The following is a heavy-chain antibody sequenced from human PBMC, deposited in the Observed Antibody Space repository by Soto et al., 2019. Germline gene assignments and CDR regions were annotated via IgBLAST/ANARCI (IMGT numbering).Heavy chain of an antibody. Sequence: PGGSLRVSCAASGFKFIGYCGHWVRQAPGKGLEWVALISYDGRIKYYADSVKGRFTLSRDNSKNTLYLQMDSLRTEDTAVYYCASAKDGYSSFYFDYWGLGTLVTVSS. CDR2: ISYDGRIK. V-gene: IGHV3-30*03. D-gene: IGHD4-4*01. CDR1: GFKFIGYC. CDR3: ASAKDGYSSFYFDY. J-gene: IGHJ4*02.